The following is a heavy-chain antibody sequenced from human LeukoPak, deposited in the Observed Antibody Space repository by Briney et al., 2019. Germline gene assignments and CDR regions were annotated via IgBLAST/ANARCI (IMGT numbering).Heavy chain of an antibody. D-gene: IGHD4-17*01. CDR2: ISGAGNT. J-gene: IGHJ4*02. Sequence: GGSLRLSCTASGFTVTAYTIRWVRQAPGRGLEWVSLISGAGNTYYADSVKGRFTISRDNNKNSLYLQMNSLTTEDTALYFCAKDNDHYGDYGCWGQGTLVTVSS. V-gene: IGHV3-43*02. CDR1: GFTVTAYT. CDR3: AKDNDHYGDYGC.